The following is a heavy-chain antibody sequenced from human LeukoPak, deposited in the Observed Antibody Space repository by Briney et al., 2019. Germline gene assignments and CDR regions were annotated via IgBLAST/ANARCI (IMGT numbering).Heavy chain of an antibody. J-gene: IGHJ4*02. CDR1: GFTFSSYA. CDR2: ISGNGGST. Sequence: PGGSLRLSCAASGFTFSSYAMSWVRQAPGKGLEWVSAISGNGGSTYDADSVKGRITISRDNSKNTLYLQMNSLRAEDTAVYYCAKDLRFLDYFDYWGQGTLVTVSS. CDR3: AKDLRFLDYFDY. V-gene: IGHV3-23*01. D-gene: IGHD3-3*01.